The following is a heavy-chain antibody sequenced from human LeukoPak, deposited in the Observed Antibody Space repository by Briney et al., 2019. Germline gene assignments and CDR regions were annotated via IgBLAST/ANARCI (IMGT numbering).Heavy chain of an antibody. CDR2: IYSGGST. D-gene: IGHD2-21*02. V-gene: IGHV3-53*01. CDR3: ARLSYCGGDCYYFDY. Sequence: PGGSLRLPCAASGFTVSSNYMSWVRQAPGKGLEWVSVIYSGGSTYYADSVKGRFTISRDNSKNTLYLQMNSLRAEDTAVYYCARLSYCGGDCYYFDYWGQGTLVTVSS. CDR1: GFTVSSNY. J-gene: IGHJ4*02.